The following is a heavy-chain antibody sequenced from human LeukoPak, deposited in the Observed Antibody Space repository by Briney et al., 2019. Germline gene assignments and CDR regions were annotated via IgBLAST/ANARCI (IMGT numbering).Heavy chain of an antibody. CDR2: IYPGDSNT. D-gene: IGHD5-18*01. J-gene: IGHJ4*02. V-gene: IGHV5-51*01. CDR1: GYSFTRNW. CDR3: ARLMETTMVTEFDY. Sequence: GESLKISCKGSGYSFTRNWIGWVPQMPGKSLEWMGIIYPGDSNTRYSPSFQGQVTISADKSITTAYLQWSSLKASDTAIYYCARLMETTMVTEFDYWGQGTLVTVSS.